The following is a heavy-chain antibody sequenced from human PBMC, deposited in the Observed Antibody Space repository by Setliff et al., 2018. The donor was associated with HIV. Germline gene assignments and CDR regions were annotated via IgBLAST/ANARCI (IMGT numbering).Heavy chain of an antibody. CDR2: IYTTGRT. V-gene: IGHV4-61*09. CDR1: GDSATNSRYY. Sequence: SETLSLTCTVSGDSATNSRYYWAWIRQPAGKGLEWIGHIYTTGRTNYNPSLKSRVTISVDTSKNQFSLKVSSLTAADTAVYYCARGRRSSGWYVYHWGQGTLVTVSS. CDR3: ARGRRSSGWYVYH. J-gene: IGHJ4*02. D-gene: IGHD6-19*01.